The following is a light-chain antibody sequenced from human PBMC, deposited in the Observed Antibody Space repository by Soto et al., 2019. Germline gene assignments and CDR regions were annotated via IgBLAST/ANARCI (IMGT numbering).Light chain of an antibody. CDR3: QSYDRSLSGYV. CDR1: SSNIGAGYE. J-gene: IGLJ1*01. Sequence: LTQPPSVSGAPGQRVPSSCTGSSSNIGAGYEVHWYQQLPGTAPKLLIYANGNRPSGVPDRFSGSKSGTSASLAITGLXAEDEADYYCQSYDRSLSGYVLGTGTRSPS. CDR2: ANG. V-gene: IGLV1-40*01.